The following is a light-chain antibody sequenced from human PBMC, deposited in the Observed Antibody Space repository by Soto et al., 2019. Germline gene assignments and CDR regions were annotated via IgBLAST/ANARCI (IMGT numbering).Light chain of an antibody. Sequence: EIVLTQSPGTLSLSPGERATLSCRASQSVRSSYLAWYQQKPAQAPRLLIYGASSRATVIPDRFSGSGSGTDFTLTISRLEPEDFAVYYCQQYCDSPLFGPGTKVDIK. V-gene: IGKV3-20*01. CDR1: QSVRSSY. CDR3: QQYCDSPL. CDR2: GAS. J-gene: IGKJ3*01.